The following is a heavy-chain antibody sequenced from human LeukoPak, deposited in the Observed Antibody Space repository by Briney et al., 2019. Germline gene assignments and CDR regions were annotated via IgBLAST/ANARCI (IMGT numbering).Heavy chain of an antibody. CDR3: ARQGGGFWYFDL. D-gene: IGHD6-25*01. CDR1: GGSIGTYY. V-gene: IGHV4-59*08. Sequence: SETLSLTCIVSGGSIGTYYWSWIRQPPGKGLEWIGYIYYSGSTNYNPSLKSRVTISVDTSKNQFSLKLSSVTAADTAVCYCARQGGGFWYFDLWGRGTLVTVSS. CDR2: IYYSGST. J-gene: IGHJ2*01.